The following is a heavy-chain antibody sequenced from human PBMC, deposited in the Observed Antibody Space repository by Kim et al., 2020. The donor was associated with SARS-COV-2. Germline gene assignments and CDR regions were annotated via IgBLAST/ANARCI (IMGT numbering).Heavy chain of an antibody. Sequence: ASVKVSCKASGYTFTSYYMHWVRQAPGQGRAWMGIINPSGGSTSYAQMFQGRVTMTRDTSTSTVYMELSSLRSEDTAVYYCAGVPLAAAGTHFDYWGQGTLVTVSS. CDR3: AGVPLAAAGTHFDY. CDR1: GYTFTSYY. V-gene: IGHV1-46*01. D-gene: IGHD6-13*01. J-gene: IGHJ4*02. CDR2: INPSGGST.